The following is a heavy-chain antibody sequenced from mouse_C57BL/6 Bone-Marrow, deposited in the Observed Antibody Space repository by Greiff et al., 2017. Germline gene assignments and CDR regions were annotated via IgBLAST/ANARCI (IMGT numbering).Heavy chain of an antibody. V-gene: IGHV1-69*01. Sequence: VQLQQPGAELVMPGASVKLSCKASGYTFTSYWMHWVKQRPGQGLEWIGEIDPSDSITNYNQKFKGKSTLTVDKSSSTAYMQLSSLTSEDSAVYYCAMVTTVVPYFDYWGQGTTLTVSS. CDR1: GYTFTSYW. CDR3: AMVTTVVPYFDY. J-gene: IGHJ2*01. CDR2: IDPSDSIT. D-gene: IGHD1-1*01.